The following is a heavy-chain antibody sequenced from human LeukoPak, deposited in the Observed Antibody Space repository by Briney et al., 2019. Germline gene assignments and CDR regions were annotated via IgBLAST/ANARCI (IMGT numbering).Heavy chain of an antibody. D-gene: IGHD3-10*01. CDR2: IYYSGST. V-gene: IGHV4-59*01. Sequence: SETLSLTYTVSGGSISSYYWSWIRQPPGKGLEWIGYIYYSGSTNYTPSLKSRVTISVDTSKNQFSLKLSSVTAADTAVYYCAGQVLLWFGAHAFDIWGQGTMVTVSS. CDR1: GGSISSYY. CDR3: AGQVLLWFGAHAFDI. J-gene: IGHJ3*02.